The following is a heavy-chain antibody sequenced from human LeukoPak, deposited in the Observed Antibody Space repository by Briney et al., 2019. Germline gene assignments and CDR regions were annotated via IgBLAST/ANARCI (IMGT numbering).Heavy chain of an antibody. J-gene: IGHJ4*02. D-gene: IGHD3-22*01. CDR1: GCTFSSYA. V-gene: IGHV1-69*13. CDR3: ARGGTKTYYYDSSGYYFPARIDY. Sequence: SVKVSCKASGCTFSSYAISWVRQAPGQGLEWMGGIIPIFGTANYAQKFQGRVTMTADESTSTAYMELSRLRSEDTAVYYCARGGTKTYYYDSSGYYFPARIDYWGQGTLVTVSS. CDR2: IIPIFGTA.